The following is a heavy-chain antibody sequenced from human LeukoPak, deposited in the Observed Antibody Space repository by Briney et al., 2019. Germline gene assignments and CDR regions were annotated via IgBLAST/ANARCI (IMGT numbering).Heavy chain of an antibody. CDR2: ISTYNGNT. D-gene: IGHD6-25*01. CDR3: ARGDPAADWFDP. J-gene: IGHJ5*02. V-gene: IGHV1-18*01. CDR1: GYTFTSYG. Sequence: ASVKVSCKASGYTFTSYGITWVRQAPGQGLEGMGWISTYNGNTNYAQKLQGRVTMTTDTSTSTAYMELRSLRSDDTAVYYCARGDPAADWFDPWGQGTLVTVSS.